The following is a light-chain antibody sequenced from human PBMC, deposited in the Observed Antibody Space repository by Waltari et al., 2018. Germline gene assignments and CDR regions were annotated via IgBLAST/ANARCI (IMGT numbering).Light chain of an antibody. CDR1: NSNIGSST. V-gene: IGLV1-44*01. Sequence: QSVVTPSPPASGAPGQRVTISCSGSNSNIGSSTVNWYQKVPGTAPRLLIYSNDQRPSGVPDRFSASKSGTSASLAISGLQSEDEADYYCATWDARLTAVVFGGGTKVTVL. J-gene: IGLJ2*01. CDR2: SND. CDR3: ATWDARLTAVV.